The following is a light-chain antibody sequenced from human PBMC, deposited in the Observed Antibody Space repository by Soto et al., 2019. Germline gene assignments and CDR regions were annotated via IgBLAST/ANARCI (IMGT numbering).Light chain of an antibody. Sequence: DIQMTQSPSTLSASVGDRVTITCRASQSISTWLAWYQQKPGKAPNLLIDKASSLESGVPSRFSGSGSGTEFTLTISSLQPDDFATYYCQEYDSYLWTFGQGTKVEIK. CDR3: QEYDSYLWT. V-gene: IGKV1-5*03. J-gene: IGKJ1*01. CDR2: KAS. CDR1: QSISTW.